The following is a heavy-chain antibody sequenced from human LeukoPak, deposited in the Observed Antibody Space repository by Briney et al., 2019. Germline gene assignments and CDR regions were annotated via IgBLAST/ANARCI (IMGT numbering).Heavy chain of an antibody. Sequence: SETLSLTCTVSGGSISSSSYYWGWIRQPPGKGLEWIGSIYYSGSTYCNPSLKSRVTISVDTSKNQFSLKLSSVTAADTAVYYCARGRAPIVVVPAAQGNAFDIWGQGTMVTVSS. CDR2: IYYSGST. D-gene: IGHD2-2*01. J-gene: IGHJ3*02. CDR1: GGSISSSSYY. V-gene: IGHV4-39*01. CDR3: ARGRAPIVVVPAAQGNAFDI.